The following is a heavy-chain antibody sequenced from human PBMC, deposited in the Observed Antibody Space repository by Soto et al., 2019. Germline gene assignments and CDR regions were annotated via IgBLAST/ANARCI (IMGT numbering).Heavy chain of an antibody. CDR2: APSDGSHI. CDR1: GFIFSMFA. Sequence: GGSLRLSCSASGFIFSMFAMHWVRQAPGKGLEWVAVAPSDGSHIYYSDSVKGRFTISRDNSKNMLYLQMNSLRPDDTAVYYCARNDISTLVIDSWGQGILVTVSS. CDR3: ARNDISTLVIDS. V-gene: IGHV3-30-3*01. J-gene: IGHJ4*02. D-gene: IGHD1-1*01.